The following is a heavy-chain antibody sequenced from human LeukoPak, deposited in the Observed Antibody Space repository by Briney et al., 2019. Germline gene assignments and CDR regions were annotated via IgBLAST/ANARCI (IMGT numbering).Heavy chain of an antibody. CDR2: IKPNSGDT. D-gene: IGHD2-2*01. J-gene: IGHJ6*03. V-gene: IGHV1-2*02. CDR1: GFTLTDY. CDR3: ARADSVPAGDYHYWYMDV. Sequence: ASVTVSFKASGFTLTDYIHWVRQDRRQARQWLGWIKPNSGDTDYAQKFQGRVTMTRNTTISTVYMELSSLRSDDTAVYYCARADSVPAGDYHYWYMDVWGKGTTVTVSS.